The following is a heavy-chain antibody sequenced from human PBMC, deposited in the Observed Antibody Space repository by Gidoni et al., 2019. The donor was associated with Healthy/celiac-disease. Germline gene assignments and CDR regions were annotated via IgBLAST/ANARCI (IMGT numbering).Heavy chain of an antibody. D-gene: IGHD2-2*02. J-gene: IGHJ4*02. V-gene: IGHV3-30*18. Sequence: QVQLVESGGGVVHPGRSLSLSCAASGFTFSSYCMPWVRQAPGKGLEWVAVISYDGSNKYYADSVKGRFTISRDNSKNTLYLQMNSLRAEDTAVYYCAKGDIVVVPAAIPGSVGCESLGYWGQGTLVTVSS. CDR2: ISYDGSNK. CDR3: AKGDIVVVPAAIPGSVGCESLGY. CDR1: GFTFSSYC.